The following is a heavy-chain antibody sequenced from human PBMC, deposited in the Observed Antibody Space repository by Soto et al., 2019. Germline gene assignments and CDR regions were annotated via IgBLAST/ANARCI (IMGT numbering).Heavy chain of an antibody. Sequence: EMQLVESGGGLVQPGGSLRLSCAASGFTVINTYLSWVRQAPGKGLEWVSVIYRDGRTYYADSVKGRFTISRNHSKNTLYLQMNSLRAEDTAVYYCTRDPVDSPVFDYWGQGPLVTVSS. J-gene: IGHJ4*02. CDR2: IYRDGRT. CDR3: TRDPVDSPVFDY. V-gene: IGHV3-66*01. CDR1: GFTVINTY. D-gene: IGHD2-15*01.